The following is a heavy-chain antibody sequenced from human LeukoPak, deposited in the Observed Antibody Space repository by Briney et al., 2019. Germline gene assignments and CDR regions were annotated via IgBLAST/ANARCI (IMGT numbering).Heavy chain of an antibody. J-gene: IGHJ4*02. CDR2: ISAYNGNT. CDR1: GYTFTSYG. V-gene: IGHV1-18*01. CDR3: ARDWLTSNYYDSSGYYYYFDY. Sequence: GASVKVSCKASGYTFTSYGISWVRQAPGQGLEWMGWISAYNGNTNYAQRLQGRVTMTTDTSTSTAYMELRSLRSDDTAVYYCARDWLTSNYYDSSGYYYYFDYWGQGTLVTVSS. D-gene: IGHD3-22*01.